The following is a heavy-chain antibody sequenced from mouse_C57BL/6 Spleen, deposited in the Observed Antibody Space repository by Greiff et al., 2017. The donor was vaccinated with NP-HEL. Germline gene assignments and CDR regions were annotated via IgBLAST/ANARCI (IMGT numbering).Heavy chain of an antibody. V-gene: IGHV5-4*01. Sequence: VQLKESGGGLVKPGGSLKLSCAASGFTFSSYAMSWVRQTPEKRLEWVATISDGGSYTYYPDNVKGRFTISRDNAKNNLYLQMSHLKSEDTAMYYCANLYYDYGPFAYWGQGTLVTVSA. CDR3: ANLYYDYGPFAY. CDR1: GFTFSSYA. J-gene: IGHJ3*01. D-gene: IGHD2-4*01. CDR2: ISDGGSYT.